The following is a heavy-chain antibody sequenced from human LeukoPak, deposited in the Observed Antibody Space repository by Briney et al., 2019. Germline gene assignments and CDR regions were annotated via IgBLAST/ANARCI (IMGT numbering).Heavy chain of an antibody. CDR3: ARESYYDSSDFNPFDY. CDR1: GYSISSGYY. D-gene: IGHD3-22*01. CDR2: IYTSGST. V-gene: IGHV4-4*07. J-gene: IGHJ4*02. Sequence: TSETLSLTCTVSGYSISSGYYWSWIRQPAGKGLEWIGRIYTSGSTNYNPSLKSRVTMSVDTSKNQFSLKLSSVTAADTAVYYCARESYYDSSDFNPFDYWGQGTLVTVSS.